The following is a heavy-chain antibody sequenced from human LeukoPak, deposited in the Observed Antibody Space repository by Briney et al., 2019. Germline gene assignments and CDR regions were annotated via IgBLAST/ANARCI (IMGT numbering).Heavy chain of an antibody. Sequence: SETLSLTCTISAGSISSSSYSWGWIRQPPGKGLEWIGSIYYSGSTYYNPSLKSRVTISVDTSKNQFSLKLSSVTAADTAVYYCARQSGNWFDPWGQGTLVTVSS. CDR1: AGSISSSSYS. CDR3: ARQSGNWFDP. CDR2: IYYSGST. J-gene: IGHJ5*02. D-gene: IGHD7-27*01. V-gene: IGHV4-39*01.